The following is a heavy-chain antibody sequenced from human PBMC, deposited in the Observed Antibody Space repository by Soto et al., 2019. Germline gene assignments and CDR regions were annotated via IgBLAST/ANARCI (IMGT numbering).Heavy chain of an antibody. CDR1: GFTFSGSA. D-gene: IGHD6-6*01. J-gene: IGHJ6*02. CDR2: IRSKANSYAT. Sequence: GGSLRLSCAASGFTFSGSAMHWVRQASGKGLEWVGRIRSKANSYATAYAASVKGRFTISRDDSKNTAYLQMNSLKTEDTAVYYCTRRGLWQLDSKDYYYYGMDVWGQGTTVTVSS. V-gene: IGHV3-73*01. CDR3: TRRGLWQLDSKDYYYYGMDV.